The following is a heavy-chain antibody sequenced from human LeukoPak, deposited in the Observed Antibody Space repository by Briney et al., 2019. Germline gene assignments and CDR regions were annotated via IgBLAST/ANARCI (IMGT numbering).Heavy chain of an antibody. CDR1: GFTVSSNF. CDR2: ISSSGSYI. V-gene: IGHV3-21*01. Sequence: GGSLRLSCAASGFTVSSNFMSWVRQVPGKGLEWVSSISSSGSYIYYADSVKGRFTISRDNAKNSLYLQMNSLRAEDTAVYYCARDLSSSSTAYFQHWGQGTLVTVSS. D-gene: IGHD6-6*01. J-gene: IGHJ1*01. CDR3: ARDLSSSSTAYFQH.